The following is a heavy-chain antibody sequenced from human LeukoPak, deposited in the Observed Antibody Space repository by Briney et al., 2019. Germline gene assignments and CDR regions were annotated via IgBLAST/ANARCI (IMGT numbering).Heavy chain of an antibody. J-gene: IGHJ5*02. Sequence: PGGSLRLSCAASGFTFSSYWMHWVRQAPGKGLVWVSRINSDGSSTSYADSVKGRFTISRDNAKNTLYLQMNSLRAEDTAVYYCARGAGYSYGHNWFDPWGQGTLVTVSS. CDR3: ARGAGYSYGHNWFDP. CDR2: INSDGSST. V-gene: IGHV3-74*01. CDR1: GFTFSSYW. D-gene: IGHD5-18*01.